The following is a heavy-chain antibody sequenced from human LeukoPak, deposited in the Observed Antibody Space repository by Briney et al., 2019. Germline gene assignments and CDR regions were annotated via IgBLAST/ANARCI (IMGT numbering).Heavy chain of an antibody. V-gene: IGHV1-69*13. CDR1: GYTFTSYY. CDR3: ARVKRRWLQSHYFDY. Sequence: SVKVSCKASGYTFTSYYMHWVRQAPGQGLEWMGGIIPIFGTANYAQKFQGRVTITADESTSTAYMELSSLRSEDTAVYYCARVKRRWLQSHYFDYWGQGTLVTVSS. D-gene: IGHD5-24*01. CDR2: IIPIFGTA. J-gene: IGHJ4*02.